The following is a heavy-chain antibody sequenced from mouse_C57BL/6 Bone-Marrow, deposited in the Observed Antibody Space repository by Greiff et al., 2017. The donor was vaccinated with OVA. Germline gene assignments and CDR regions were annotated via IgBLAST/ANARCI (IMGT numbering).Heavy chain of an antibody. CDR2: INPNNGGT. V-gene: IGHV1-18*01. CDR1: GYTFTDYN. D-gene: IGHD2-4*01. CDR3: ARSPDYDWNFDV. J-gene: IGHJ1*03. Sequence: VHVKQSGPELVKPGASVKIPCKASGYTFTDYNMDWVKQSHGKSLEWIGDINPNNGGTIYNQKFKGKATLTVDKSSSTAYMELRSLTSEDTAVYYCARSPDYDWNFDVWGTGTTVTVSS.